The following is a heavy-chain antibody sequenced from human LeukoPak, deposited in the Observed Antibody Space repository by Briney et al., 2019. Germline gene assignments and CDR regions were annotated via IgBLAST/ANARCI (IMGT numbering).Heavy chain of an antibody. Sequence: GGSLRLSYAASGFTFSNHGMHWVRQAPGKGLEWVAVIWYDGSKKYYGDSVKGRFTISRDDSKNTLYLQMNSLRAEDTAVYYCAREASDYYRDFWGQGTLVTVSS. D-gene: IGHD3-3*01. CDR1: GFTFSNHG. CDR3: AREASDYYRDF. CDR2: IWYDGSKK. V-gene: IGHV3-33*01. J-gene: IGHJ4*02.